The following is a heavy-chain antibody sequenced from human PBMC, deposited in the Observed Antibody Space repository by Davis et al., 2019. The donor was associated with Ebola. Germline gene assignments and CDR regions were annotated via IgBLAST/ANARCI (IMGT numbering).Heavy chain of an antibody. CDR1: GFTFSSYA. D-gene: IGHD6-13*01. Sequence: GGSLRLSCAASGFTFSSYAMRWVRQAPGKGLEWVAVISYDGSNKYYADSVKGRFTISRDNSKNTLYLQMNSLRAEDTAVYYCARGWQQYDYWGQGTLVTVSS. V-gene: IGHV3-30-3*01. J-gene: IGHJ4*02. CDR2: ISYDGSNK. CDR3: ARGWQQYDY.